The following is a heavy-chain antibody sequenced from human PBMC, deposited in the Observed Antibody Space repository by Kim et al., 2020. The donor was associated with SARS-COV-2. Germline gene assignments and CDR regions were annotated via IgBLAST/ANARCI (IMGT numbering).Heavy chain of an antibody. Sequence: SETLSLTCAVYGGSFSGYYWSWIRQPPGKGLEWIGEINHSGSTNYNPSLKSRVTISVDTSKNQFSLKLSSVTAADTAVYYCARGHLYGSGSYYNPVLPNRAFDYWGQGTLVTVSS. CDR3: ARGHLYGSGSYYNPVLPNRAFDY. CDR2: INHSGST. V-gene: IGHV4-34*01. J-gene: IGHJ4*02. D-gene: IGHD3-10*01. CDR1: GGSFSGYY.